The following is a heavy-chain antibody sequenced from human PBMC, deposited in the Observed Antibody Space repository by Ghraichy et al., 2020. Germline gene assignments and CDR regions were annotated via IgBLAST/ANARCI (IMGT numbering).Heavy chain of an antibody. Sequence: SETLSHTCAVYGGSFSGYYWSWIRQPPGKGLEWIGEINHSGSTNYNPSLKSRVTISVDTSKNQFSLKLSSVTAADTAVYYCARSPPLLWFGDWLKQYYYYGMDVWGQGTTVTVSS. D-gene: IGHD3-10*01. CDR1: GGSFSGYY. CDR2: INHSGST. J-gene: IGHJ6*02. V-gene: IGHV4-34*01. CDR3: ARSPPLLWFGDWLKQYYYYGMDV.